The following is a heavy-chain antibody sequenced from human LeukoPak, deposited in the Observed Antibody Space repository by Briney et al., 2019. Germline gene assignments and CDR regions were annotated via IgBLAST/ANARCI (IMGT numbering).Heavy chain of an antibody. CDR1: GFTFTDYY. J-gene: IGHJ4*02. V-gene: IGHV3-11*04. CDR3: ARVVCSSNSCYELDY. Sequence: KPGGPLRLSCAASGFTFTDYYMSWIRQAPGKGLDWVSYISSSGSTKNYAASVKGRFTISRDNAKNSLYLQMNSLRVEDTAVYYCARVVCSSNSCYELDYWGQGTLVIVSS. D-gene: IGHD2-2*01. CDR2: ISSSGSTK.